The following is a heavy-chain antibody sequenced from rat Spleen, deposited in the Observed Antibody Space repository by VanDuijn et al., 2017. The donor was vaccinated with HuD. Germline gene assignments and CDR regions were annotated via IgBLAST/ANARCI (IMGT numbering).Heavy chain of an antibody. CDR2: MWADGST. CDR1: GGSLTSYD. J-gene: IGHJ2*01. Sequence: QVQLKESGPGLVQPSQTLSLTCTVSGGSLTSYDVHWVRQPPGKGLEWMGGMWADGSTDYNSALNSRLSISSDTSKSQVFLKMNSLQTEDTATYFCTTGDYSDGGDYWGQGVMVTVSS. CDR3: TTGDYSDGGDY. V-gene: IGHV2-1*01. D-gene: IGHD1-12*02.